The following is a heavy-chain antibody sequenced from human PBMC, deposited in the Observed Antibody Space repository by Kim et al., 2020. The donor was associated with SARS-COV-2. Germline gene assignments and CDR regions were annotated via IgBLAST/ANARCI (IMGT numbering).Heavy chain of an antibody. V-gene: IGHV4-34*01. Sequence: SETLSLTCAVYGGSFSGYYWSWIRQPPGKGLEWIGEINHSGSTNYNPSLKSRVTISVDTSKNQFSLKLSSVTAADTAVYYCARGRIGDVVVNAPAGYYYGMDVWGQGTTVTVSS. J-gene: IGHJ6*02. CDR2: INHSGST. CDR3: ARGRIGDVVVNAPAGYYYGMDV. D-gene: IGHD2-21*01. CDR1: GGSFSGYY.